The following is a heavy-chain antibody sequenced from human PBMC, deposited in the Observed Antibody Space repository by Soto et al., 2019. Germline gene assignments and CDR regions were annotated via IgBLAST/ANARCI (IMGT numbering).Heavy chain of an antibody. CDR3: AREAPPRWGSYRHRAEYFQH. V-gene: IGHV1-18*01. CDR1: GYTFTSYG. D-gene: IGHD3-16*02. CDR2: ISAYNGNT. Sequence: ASVKVSCKASGYTFTSYGISWVRQAPGQGLEWMGWISAYNGNTNYAQKLQGRVTMTTDTSTSTAYMELRSLRSDDTAVYYCAREAPPRWGSYRHRAEYFQHWGQGTLVTVSS. J-gene: IGHJ1*01.